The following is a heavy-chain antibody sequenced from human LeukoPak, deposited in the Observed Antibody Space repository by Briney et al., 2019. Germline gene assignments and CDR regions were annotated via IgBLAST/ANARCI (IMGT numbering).Heavy chain of an antibody. CDR3: ARDSYCSSTSCYPGYFDY. J-gene: IGHJ4*02. D-gene: IGHD2-2*01. CDR2: IYYSGST. Sequence: SETLSLTCTVSGGSISSYYWSWIRQPPGKGLEWIGYIYYSGSTNYNPSLKSRVTISVDTSKNQFSLKLSSVTAADTAVYYCARDSYCSSTSCYPGYFDYWGQGTLVTVSS. V-gene: IGHV4-59*01. CDR1: GGSISSYY.